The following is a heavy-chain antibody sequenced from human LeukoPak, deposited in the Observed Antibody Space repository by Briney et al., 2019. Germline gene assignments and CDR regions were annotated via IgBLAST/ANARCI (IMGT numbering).Heavy chain of an antibody. D-gene: IGHD6-13*01. CDR3: ARESTLIAAAGGNYYYYYMDV. Sequence: SETLSLTCTVSGGSISSYYWSWIRQPAGKGLEWIGRIYTSGSTNYNPSLKSRVTMSVDTSKNQFSLKLRSVTAADTAVYYCARESTLIAAAGGNYYYYYMDVWGKGTTVTVSS. J-gene: IGHJ6*03. CDR1: GGSISSYY. V-gene: IGHV4-4*07. CDR2: IYTSGST.